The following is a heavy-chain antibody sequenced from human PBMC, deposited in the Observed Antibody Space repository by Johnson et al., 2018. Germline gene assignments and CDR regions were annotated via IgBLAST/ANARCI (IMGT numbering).Heavy chain of an antibody. CDR2: IYYSGST. CDR1: GGSISSSSYY. V-gene: IGHV4-39*07. D-gene: IGHD6-13*01. Sequence: QVQLQESGPGLVKPSETLSLTCTVSGGSISSSSYYWGWIRQPPGKGLEWIGSIYYSGSTYYNPSLKSRVTISLDTSKNQFSLKLSSVTAADTAVYYCARVPGSSWDGTYYYYYMDGWGKGTTVTVSS. J-gene: IGHJ6*03. CDR3: ARVPGSSWDGTYYYYYMDG.